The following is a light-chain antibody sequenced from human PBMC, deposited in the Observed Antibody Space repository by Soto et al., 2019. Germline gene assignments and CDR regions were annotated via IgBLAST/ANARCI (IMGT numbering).Light chain of an antibody. J-gene: IGKJ1*01. Sequence: DIQMTQSPSSLSASVGDRVTSTCRASQSISSWLAWYQQKPGKAPKLLIYKASTLESGVPSRFSGSGSGTEFTLTISSLQPDDFATYYCQQYNSYWTFGQGTTGDIK. CDR1: QSISSW. V-gene: IGKV1-5*03. CDR2: KAS. CDR3: QQYNSYWT.